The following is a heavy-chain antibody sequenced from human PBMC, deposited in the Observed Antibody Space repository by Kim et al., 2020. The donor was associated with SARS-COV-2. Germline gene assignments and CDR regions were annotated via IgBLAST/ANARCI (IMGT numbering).Heavy chain of an antibody. CDR2: INSDGSST. D-gene: IGHD1-1*01. V-gene: IGHV3-74*01. CDR3: ASQLEQACCYYYYGMDV. J-gene: IGHJ6*02. Sequence: GGSLRLSCAASGFTFSSYWMHWVRQAPGKGLVWVSRINSDGSSTSYADSVKGRFTISRDNAKNTLYLQMNSLRAEDTAVYYCASQLEQACCYYYYGMDVWGQGTTVTVSS. CDR1: GFTFSSYW.